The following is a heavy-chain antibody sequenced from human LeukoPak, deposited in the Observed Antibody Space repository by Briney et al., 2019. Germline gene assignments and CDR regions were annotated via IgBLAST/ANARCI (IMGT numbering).Heavy chain of an antibody. CDR3: ASGDGDIVVVPAAIQGHYYYGMDV. CDR1: GFTFSSYA. D-gene: IGHD2-2*01. CDR2: ISYDGSNK. J-gene: IGHJ6*02. V-gene: IGHV3-30-3*01. Sequence: GGSLRLSCAASGFTFSSYAMHWVRQAPGKGLEGGAVISYDGSNKYYADSVKGRFTISRDNSKNTLYLQMNSLRAEDTAVYYCASGDGDIVVVPAAIQGHYYYGMDVWGQGTTVTVSS.